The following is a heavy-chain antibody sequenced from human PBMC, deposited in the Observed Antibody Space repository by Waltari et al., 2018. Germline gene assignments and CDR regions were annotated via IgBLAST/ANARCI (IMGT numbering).Heavy chain of an antibody. CDR2: VYYSGST. J-gene: IGHJ3*02. D-gene: IGHD1-26*01. CDR3: ARHYRADGGSFDI. CDR1: GDSFSSDNYY. V-gene: IGHV4-39*01. Sequence: QLQLQESGPGLVKPSETLSLTCTVSGDSFSSDNYYSGWIRQPPGKWPEWIGSVYYSGSTYDNPSLKSRVTISIDTSKNQFSLMLSSVTAADTAVYYCARHYRADGGSFDIWGQGTMVTVSS.